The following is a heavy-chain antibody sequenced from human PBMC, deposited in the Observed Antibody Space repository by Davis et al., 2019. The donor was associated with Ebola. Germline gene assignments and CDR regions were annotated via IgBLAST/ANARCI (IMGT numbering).Heavy chain of an antibody. J-gene: IGHJ6*02. Sequence: SETLSLTCTVSGGSINTYFWSWIRQPPGKGLEWIGNIHYLGNTNYNPSLKSRVTMSVDTSKNQFSLKLSSVTAADTAVYYCARGNYGDYIVLYYYNMDVWGPGTTVTVSS. CDR2: IHYLGNT. V-gene: IGHV4-59*01. CDR3: ARGNYGDYIVLYYYNMDV. D-gene: IGHD4-17*01. CDR1: GGSINTYF.